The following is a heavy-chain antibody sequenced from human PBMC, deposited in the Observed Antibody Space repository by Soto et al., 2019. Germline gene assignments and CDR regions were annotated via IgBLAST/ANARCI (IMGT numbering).Heavy chain of an antibody. D-gene: IGHD2-2*02. CDR3: AKDLVVVPAAIVPPFGMDV. CDR1: GFTFSSYG. CDR2: ISYDGSNK. Sequence: QVQLVESGGGVVQPGRSLRLSCAASGFTFSSYGMHWVRQAPGKGLEWVAVISYDGSNKYYADSVKGRFTISRDNSKNTLYLQMNSLRAEDTAVYYCAKDLVVVPAAIVPPFGMDVW. J-gene: IGHJ6*01. V-gene: IGHV3-30*18.